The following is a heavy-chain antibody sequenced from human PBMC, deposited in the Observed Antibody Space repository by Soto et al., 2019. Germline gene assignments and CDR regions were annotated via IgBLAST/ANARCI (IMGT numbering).Heavy chain of an antibody. CDR2: INPNSGVT. D-gene: IGHD2-21*02. Sequence: QVELVQSGAEVKKPGASVKVSCKASGYTFTGYHMHWVRQAPGQGLEWMGWINPNSGVTIYAQKFQGRVIMTRETPLTTAYMELSRLTPDDTAVYYCARRLGLLVTPIPGYWGQGTLVTVSS. J-gene: IGHJ4*02. CDR3: ARRLGLLVTPIPGY. CDR1: GYTFTGYH. V-gene: IGHV1-2*02.